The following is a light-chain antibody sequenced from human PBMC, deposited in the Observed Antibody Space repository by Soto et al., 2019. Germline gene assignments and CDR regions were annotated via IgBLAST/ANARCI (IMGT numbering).Light chain of an antibody. CDR1: SSDVGSYNL. J-gene: IGLJ3*02. Sequence: QSALTQPASVSGSPGQSITISCTGTSSDVGSYNLVSWYQQHPGKAPKLIIFEGSTRPSGVSNRFSGSKSGNTASLTISGLQAEDEADYYCCSYAGNSLWVFVGGTKLTVL. V-gene: IGLV2-23*01. CDR2: EGS. CDR3: CSYAGNSLWV.